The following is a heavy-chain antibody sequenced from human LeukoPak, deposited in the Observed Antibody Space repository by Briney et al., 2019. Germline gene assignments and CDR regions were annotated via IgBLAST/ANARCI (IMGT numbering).Heavy chain of an antibody. CDR1: GFTFSNAW. CDR2: IKSNADGGTT. D-gene: IGHD2-2*01. Sequence: GGSLRLSCAASGFTFSNAWMTWVRQAPGKGLEWVGRIKSNADGGTTDYAAPVKGRFTISRDDSKNTLYLQMNSLKIEDTAVYYCTTVGLEYPYIWGQGTMVTVSS. V-gene: IGHV3-15*01. CDR3: TTVGLEYPYI. J-gene: IGHJ3*02.